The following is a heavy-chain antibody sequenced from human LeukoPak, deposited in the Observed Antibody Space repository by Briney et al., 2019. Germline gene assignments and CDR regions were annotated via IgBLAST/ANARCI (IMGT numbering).Heavy chain of an antibody. CDR2: INHSGST. CDR1: GGSFSGYY. V-gene: IGHV4-34*01. J-gene: IGHJ4*02. CDR3: AVSGSLWSGYLRGKYYFDY. D-gene: IGHD3-3*01. Sequence: PSETLSLTCAVYGGSFSGYYWSWIRQPPGKGLEWIGEINHSGSTNYNPSFKSRVTISVETSKNQFSLKLSSVTDAATAVYYCAVSGSLWSGYLRGKYYFDYWGQGTLLTVSS.